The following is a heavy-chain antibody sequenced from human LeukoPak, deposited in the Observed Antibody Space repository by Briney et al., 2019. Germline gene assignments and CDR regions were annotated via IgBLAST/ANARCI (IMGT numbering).Heavy chain of an antibody. CDR2: INPSGGST. J-gene: IGHJ6*02. CDR3: AILGYCSSTSCYDSDYYYYYGMDV. D-gene: IGHD2-2*01. Sequence: ASVKVSCKASGYTFNNHYMYWVRQAPGQGLEWMGVINPSGGSTSYAQKFQGRVTMTRDTSTRTVYMEVNSLRSEDTAVYYCAILGYCSSTSCYDSDYYYYYGMDVWGQGTTVTVSS. V-gene: IGHV1-46*02. CDR1: GYTFNNHY.